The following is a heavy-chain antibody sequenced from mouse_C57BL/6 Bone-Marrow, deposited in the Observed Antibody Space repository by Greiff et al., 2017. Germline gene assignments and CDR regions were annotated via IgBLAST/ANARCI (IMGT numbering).Heavy chain of an antibody. D-gene: IGHD1-1*01. V-gene: IGHV1-82*01. J-gene: IGHJ1*03. CDR3: ARDITTVDRWYFDV. Sequence: QVQLQQSGPELVKPGASVKISCKASGYAFSSSWMNWVKQRPGKGLEWIGRIYPGDGDTNYNGKFKGKATLTADKSSSTAYMQLSSLTSEDSAVYFCARDITTVDRWYFDVWGTGTTVTVSS. CDR2: IYPGDGDT. CDR1: GYAFSSSW.